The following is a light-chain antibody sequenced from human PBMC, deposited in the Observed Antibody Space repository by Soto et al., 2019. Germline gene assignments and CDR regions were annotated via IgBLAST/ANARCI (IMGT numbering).Light chain of an antibody. Sequence: DIKMTQSTSTGSASLGDSVTITCRASQRVNRWLAWYRKRAGRAPGLLIYKASTLQNGVPSRFSRSRTGTEFTLTISSLQPDDFATYYCQLYITFAKTFGQGTKVEI. J-gene: IGKJ1*01. CDR3: QLYITFAKT. CDR2: KAS. V-gene: IGKV1-5*03. CDR1: QRVNRW.